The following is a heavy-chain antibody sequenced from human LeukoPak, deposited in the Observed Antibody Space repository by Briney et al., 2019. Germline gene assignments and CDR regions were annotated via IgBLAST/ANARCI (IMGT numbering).Heavy chain of an antibody. CDR2: IRYDGSNE. J-gene: IGHJ6*03. CDR3: AKVMPPGRIRFYSYYMDV. D-gene: IGHD2-15*01. V-gene: IGHV3-30*02. CDR1: GFTFSGYG. Sequence: GGSLRLSCAASGFTFSGYGMHWVRQAPGKGLEWVAFIRYDGSNEYYADSVKGRFTISRDKPKNTLSLQMNGLRVEDTAVYYCAKVMPPGRIRFYSYYMDVWGKGTTVTVS.